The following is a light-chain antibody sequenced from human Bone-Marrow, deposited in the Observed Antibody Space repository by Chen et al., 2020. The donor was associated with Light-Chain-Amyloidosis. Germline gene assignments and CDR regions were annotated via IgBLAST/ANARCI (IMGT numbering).Light chain of an antibody. Sequence: DIVMTPTPLSLTVNPGEPATISCRSGQSLLASDDGNTYLDWSLQKPGQSPQLLIYTLSSRASGVPDRLSGSGSGTDFPLKISRVEAEDVGIYYCMQPLQTPRAFGQGTKLEIK. CDR1: QSLLASDDGNTY. CDR2: TLS. J-gene: IGKJ2*01. CDR3: MQPLQTPRA. V-gene: IGKV2-40*01.